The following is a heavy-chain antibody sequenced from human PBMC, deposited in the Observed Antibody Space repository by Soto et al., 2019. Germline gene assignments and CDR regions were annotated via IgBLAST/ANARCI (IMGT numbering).Heavy chain of an antibody. J-gene: IGHJ5*02. CDR2: INHSGST. D-gene: IGHD3-9*01. Sequence: SETLSLTCTVSGGSVNVGDHYWSWIRQPPGKGLEWIGEINHSGSTNYNPSLKSRVTISVDTSKNQFSLKLSSVTAADTAVYYCATRHLYYDILTGYSEAWFDPWGQGTLVTVSS. CDR1: GGSVNVGDHY. V-gene: IGHV4-34*01. CDR3: ATRHLYYDILTGYSEAWFDP.